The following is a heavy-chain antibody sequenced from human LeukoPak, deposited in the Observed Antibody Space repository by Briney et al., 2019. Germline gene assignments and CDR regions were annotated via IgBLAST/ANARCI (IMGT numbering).Heavy chain of an antibody. CDR1: GFTVSSNY. CDR3: ARDLHPRLTGYFDY. D-gene: IGHD3-16*01. Sequence: GGSLRLSSTASGFTVSSNYMSWVRQTPGKGLEWVSVIYRCGSTYYAESVKGRFTVSRDNSKNTLYLEMRSLRAEDTAVYYCARDLHPRLTGYFDYWGQGTLVTVSS. V-gene: IGHV3-53*01. CDR2: IYRCGST. J-gene: IGHJ4*02.